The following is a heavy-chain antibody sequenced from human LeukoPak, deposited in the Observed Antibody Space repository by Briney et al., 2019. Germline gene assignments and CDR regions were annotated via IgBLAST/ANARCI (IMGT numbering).Heavy chain of an antibody. CDR2: INHSGST. CDR1: GGSFSGYY. V-gene: IGHV4-34*01. D-gene: IGHD6-13*01. J-gene: IGHJ6*02. CDR3: ARGLPLAAAGTFYYYYGMDV. Sequence: PSETLSLTCAVYGGSFSGYYWSWIRQPPGKGLEWIGKINHSGSTNYNPSLKSRVTISVDTSKNQFSLKLSSVTAADTAVYYCARGLPLAAAGTFYYYYGMDVWGQGTTVIVSS.